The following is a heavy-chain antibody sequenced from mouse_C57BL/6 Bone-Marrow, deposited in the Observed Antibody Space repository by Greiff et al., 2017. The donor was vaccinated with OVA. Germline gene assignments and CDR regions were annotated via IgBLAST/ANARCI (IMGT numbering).Heavy chain of an antibody. Sequence: EVMLVESGGGLVKPGGSLKLSCAASGFTFSSYAMSWVRQTPEKRLEWVATISDGGSYTCYPDNVKGRFTISRDNAKNNLYLQMSHLKSEDTAMYYCARDRAAWFAYWGQGTLVTVSA. CDR3: ARDRAAWFAY. J-gene: IGHJ3*01. CDR1: GFTFSSYA. V-gene: IGHV5-4*01. CDR2: ISDGGSYT.